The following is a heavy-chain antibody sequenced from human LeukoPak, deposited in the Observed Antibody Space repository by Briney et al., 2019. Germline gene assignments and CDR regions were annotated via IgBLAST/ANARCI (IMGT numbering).Heavy chain of an antibody. D-gene: IGHD5-24*01. Sequence: GASVKVSCKASGGTFSSYTISWVRQAPGQGLEWMGRIIPILGIANYAQKFQGRVTITADKSASTAYMELSSLRSEDTAVYYCARAGLDGYNFDYWGQGTLVTVSS. J-gene: IGHJ4*02. CDR1: GGTFSSYT. CDR2: IIPILGIA. CDR3: ARAGLDGYNFDY. V-gene: IGHV1-69*02.